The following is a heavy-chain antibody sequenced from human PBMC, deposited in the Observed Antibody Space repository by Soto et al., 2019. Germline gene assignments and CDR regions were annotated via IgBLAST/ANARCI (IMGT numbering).Heavy chain of an antibody. CDR1: GYDFTTYG. CDR2: ISAHNGNT. D-gene: IGHD1-1*01. V-gene: IGHV1-18*01. Sequence: QVHLVQSRVEVKKPGASVKVSCKGSGYDFTTYGITWVRQAPGQGLEWMAWISAHNGNTDYAQKLQGRVTVTRDTSTSTAYMELRSLRSDDTAVYYCARGRYGDYWGQGALVTVSS. CDR3: ARGRYGDY. J-gene: IGHJ4*02.